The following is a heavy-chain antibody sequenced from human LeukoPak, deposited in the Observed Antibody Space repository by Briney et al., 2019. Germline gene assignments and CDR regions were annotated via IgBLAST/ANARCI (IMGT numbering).Heavy chain of an antibody. V-gene: IGHV4-34*01. CDR2: INHSGST. CDR1: GGSFSGYY. CDR3: ARGPPTDYYDSSGFYYVFDY. D-gene: IGHD3-22*01. J-gene: IGHJ4*02. Sequence: SETLSLTCAVYGGSFSGYYWSWIRQPPGKGLEWIGEINHSGSTNYNPSLKSRVTIAVDTSKNQFSLKLSSVTAADTAVYFCARGPPTDYYDSSGFYYVFDYWGQGTLVTVSS.